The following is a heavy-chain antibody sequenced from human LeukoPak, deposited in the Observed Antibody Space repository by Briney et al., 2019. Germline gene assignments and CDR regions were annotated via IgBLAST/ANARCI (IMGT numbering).Heavy chain of an antibody. J-gene: IGHJ4*02. CDR2: INPDSGGT. CDR1: GYTFTGYY. CDR3: ARSPPIWNYVDYFDY. Sequence: ASVKVSCKASGYTFTGYYMHWVRQAPGQGLEWMGWINPDSGGTKYAQKFQGRVTMARDTSITTAYMELSSLRSDDTAVYYCARSPPIWNYVDYFDYWGQGVLVSVSS. V-gene: IGHV1-2*02. D-gene: IGHD1-7*01.